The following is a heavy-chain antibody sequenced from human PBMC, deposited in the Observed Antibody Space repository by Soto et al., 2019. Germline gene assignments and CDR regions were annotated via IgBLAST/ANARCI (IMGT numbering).Heavy chain of an antibody. V-gene: IGHV3-30-3*02. D-gene: IGHD4-17*01. CDR3: AKRTVGWYFDL. CDR2: ISYDGSNK. J-gene: IGHJ2*01. CDR1: EFTFSNYA. Sequence: GGSLRLSCAASEFTFSNYAMSWVRQAPGKGLEWVAVISYDGSNKYYADSVKGRFTISRDNSKNTLYLQMNSLRAEDTAVYYCAKRTVGWYFDLWGRGTLVTVSS.